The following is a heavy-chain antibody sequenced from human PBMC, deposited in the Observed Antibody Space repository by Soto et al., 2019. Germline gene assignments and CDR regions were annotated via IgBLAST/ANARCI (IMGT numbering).Heavy chain of an antibody. Sequence: GGSLRLSCAASGFTFSSYSMNLVRQAPGKGLEWVSYISSSSSTIYYADSVKGRFTISRDNAKNSLYLQMNSLRAEDTAVYYCARDSRGDDYGDSSGFDYWGQGTLVTVSS. V-gene: IGHV3-48*01. CDR2: ISSSSSTI. CDR1: GFTFSSYS. CDR3: ARDSRGDDYGDSSGFDY. D-gene: IGHD4-17*01. J-gene: IGHJ4*02.